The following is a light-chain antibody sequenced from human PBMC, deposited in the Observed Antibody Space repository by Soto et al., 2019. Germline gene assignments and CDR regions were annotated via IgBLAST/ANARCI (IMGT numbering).Light chain of an antibody. CDR1: QNIRSNE. CDR3: QDYCPSAPWT. Sequence: MLTQSPDTLSLSPGERTTLSCRASQNIRSNELAWYQQKPGQPPRLLIYRGSSRAPGIPDRFSGRGSGTEFTLAISRLEPEAFAEDYCQDYCPSAPWTFGQGP. CDR2: RGS. V-gene: IGKV3-20*01. J-gene: IGKJ1*01.